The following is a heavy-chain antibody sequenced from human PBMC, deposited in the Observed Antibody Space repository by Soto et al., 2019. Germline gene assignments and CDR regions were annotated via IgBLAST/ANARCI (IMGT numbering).Heavy chain of an antibody. V-gene: IGHV1-69*01. D-gene: IGHD2-8*02. J-gene: IGHJ4*02. CDR1: GGTFSSYA. CDR2: IIPIFGTA. CDR3: ARDGPPLSARGSGHFDY. Sequence: QVQLVQSGAEVKKPGSSVKVSCKASGGTFSSYAISWVRQAPGQGLEWMGGIIPIFGTANYAQKFQGRVTITADDSTSTAYMELSSLRSEDTAVYYCARDGPPLSARGSGHFDYWGQGTMVTVSS.